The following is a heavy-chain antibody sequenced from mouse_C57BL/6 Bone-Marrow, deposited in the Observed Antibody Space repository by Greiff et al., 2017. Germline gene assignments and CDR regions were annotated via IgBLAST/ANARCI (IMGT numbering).Heavy chain of an antibody. CDR2: IDPEDGDT. V-gene: IGHV14-1*01. J-gene: IGHJ2*01. CDR3: TTYYYGSSYPDY. CDR1: GFNIKDYY. D-gene: IGHD1-1*01. Sequence: VQLKQSGAELVRPGASVKLSCTASGFNIKDYYMHWVKQRPEQGLEWIGRIDPEDGDTEYAPKFQGTALMTADTSSNPAYLQLSSLTSEDTAVYYCTTYYYGSSYPDYWGQGTTLTVSS.